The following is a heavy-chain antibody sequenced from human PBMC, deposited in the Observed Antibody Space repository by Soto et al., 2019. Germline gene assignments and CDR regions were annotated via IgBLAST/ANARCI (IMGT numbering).Heavy chain of an antibody. J-gene: IGHJ6*02. CDR2: IIPIFGTA. Sequence: SVKVSCKASGGTFSSYAISWVRQAPGQGLEWMGGIIPIFGTANYAQKFQGRVTITADGSTGTAYMELSSLRSEDTAVYYCASGEGCTNGVCYWYYYYGMDVWGQGTTVTVSS. CDR3: ASGEGCTNGVCYWYYYYGMDV. CDR1: GGTFSSYA. D-gene: IGHD2-8*01. V-gene: IGHV1-69*13.